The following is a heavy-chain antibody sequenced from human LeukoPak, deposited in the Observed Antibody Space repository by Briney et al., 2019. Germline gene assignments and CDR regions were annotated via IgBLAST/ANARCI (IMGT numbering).Heavy chain of an antibody. CDR2: ISAYNGNT. J-gene: IGHJ5*02. CDR1: GYTFTSYG. CDR3: ARTSSSWTGYNWFDP. Sequence: LRASVKVSCTASGYTFTSYGISWVRQAPGQGLEWMGWISAYNGNTNYAQKLQGRVTMTTDTSTSTAYMELRSLRSEDTAVYYCARTSSSWTGYNWFDPWGQGTLVTVSS. D-gene: IGHD6-13*01. V-gene: IGHV1-18*01.